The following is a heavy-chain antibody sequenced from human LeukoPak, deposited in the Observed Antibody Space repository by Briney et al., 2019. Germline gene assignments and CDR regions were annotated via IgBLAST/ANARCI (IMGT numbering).Heavy chain of an antibody. CDR2: ISGSGGST. D-gene: IGHD6-19*01. Sequence: PGGSLRLSCAASGSTFSSYAMSWVRQAPGKGLEWVSAISGSGGSTYYADSVKGRFTISRDNSKNTLYLQMNSLRAEDTAVYYCAKGAGQWLVKGIDYWGQGTLVTVSS. CDR1: GSTFSSYA. J-gene: IGHJ4*02. CDR3: AKGAGQWLVKGIDY. V-gene: IGHV3-23*01.